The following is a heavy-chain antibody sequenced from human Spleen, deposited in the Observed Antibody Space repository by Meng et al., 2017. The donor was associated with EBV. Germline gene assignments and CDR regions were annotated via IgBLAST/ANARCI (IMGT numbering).Heavy chain of an antibody. Sequence: EVQLLESGGGLVQPGGSLRLSCAASGFTFSSYAMSWVRQAPGKGLEWVSGISASSVDTYYADSVKGRFTISRDNSKNTVTLQMNTLRAEDTAIYYCNSGSHSPLDYWGQGALVTVAS. CDR3: NSGSHSPLDY. D-gene: IGHD1-26*01. CDR1: GFTFSSYA. CDR2: ISASSVDT. V-gene: IGHV3-23*01. J-gene: IGHJ4*02.